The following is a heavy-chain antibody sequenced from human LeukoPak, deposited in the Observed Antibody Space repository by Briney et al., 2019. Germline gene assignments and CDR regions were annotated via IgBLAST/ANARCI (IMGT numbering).Heavy chain of an antibody. V-gene: IGHV3-30*04. D-gene: IGHD3-9*01. CDR2: ISYDGSHK. J-gene: IGHJ4*02. Sequence: QTGGSLRLSCAASGFTFSNYPMHWVRQAPGKGLEWVGVISYDGSHKYYADSVKGRFTISRDNSKNTLYLQMNSLRAEDTAVYYCAKEGPRSYYDILTGYHFDYWGQGTLVTVSS. CDR1: GFTFSNYP. CDR3: AKEGPRSYYDILTGYHFDY.